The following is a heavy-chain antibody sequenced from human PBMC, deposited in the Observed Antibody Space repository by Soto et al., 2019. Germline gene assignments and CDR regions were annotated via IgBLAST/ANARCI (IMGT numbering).Heavy chain of an antibody. V-gene: IGHV4-38-2*01. D-gene: IGHD3-10*01. Sequence: SETLSLTCAVSNFSLSKEYYLGWILQPPGKGLEWIGSIHQSGSPYYNPSLKSRLTISIDMSKKQFSLRLSSVTAADTAVYYCARGAPRGIIHDFDSWGQGSLVTASS. CDR3: ARGAPRGIIHDFDS. J-gene: IGHJ4*02. CDR1: NFSLSKEYY. CDR2: IHQSGSP.